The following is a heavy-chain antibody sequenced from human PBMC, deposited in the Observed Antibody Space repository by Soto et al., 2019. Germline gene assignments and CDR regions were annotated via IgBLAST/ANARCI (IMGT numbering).Heavy chain of an antibody. CDR3: ARTSGYSYGYFDY. D-gene: IGHD5-18*01. CDR2: IYYSGST. Sequence: PSETLSLTCTVSGGSISSYYWSWIRQPPGKGLEWIGYIYYSGSTNYNPSLKSRVTISVDTSKNQFSLKLSSVTAADTAVYYCARTSGYSYGYFDYWGQGTRVTVS. V-gene: IGHV4-59*01. CDR1: GGSISSYY. J-gene: IGHJ4*02.